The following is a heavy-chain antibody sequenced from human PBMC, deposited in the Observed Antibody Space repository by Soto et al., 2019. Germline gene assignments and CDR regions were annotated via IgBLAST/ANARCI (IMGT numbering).Heavy chain of an antibody. Sequence: PSETLSLTCTVSGGSLKSGSYSWSWIRQPPGKGLEWIGYVYHTGRTSYNPSLKSRVSISMDTSKNQFSLNLDSVTAADTAVHFCARDFAYFDSWGQGTLVTVSS. CDR3: ARDFAYFDS. D-gene: IGHD3-3*01. CDR1: GGSLKSGSYS. J-gene: IGHJ4*02. V-gene: IGHV4-61*01. CDR2: VYHTGRT.